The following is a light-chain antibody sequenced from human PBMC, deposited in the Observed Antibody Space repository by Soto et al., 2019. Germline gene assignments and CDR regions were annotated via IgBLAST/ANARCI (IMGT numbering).Light chain of an antibody. V-gene: IGLV3-21*02. CDR2: DDS. J-gene: IGLJ2*01. CDR3: QVWDSSAAHQV. CDR1: NIGRKS. Sequence: SYELTQPPSVLVAPGQTAWITCGGNNIGRKSVHWYQQKPGQAPVLVVHDDSARPSGIPERFAGSNSENTATLTISRVEAGDEADYYCQVWDSSAAHQVFGGGTKLTVL.